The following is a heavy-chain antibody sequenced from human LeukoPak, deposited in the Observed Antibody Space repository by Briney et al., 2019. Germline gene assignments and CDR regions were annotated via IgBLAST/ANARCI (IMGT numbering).Heavy chain of an antibody. V-gene: IGHV3-23*01. CDR2: ISGSGGNT. D-gene: IGHD6-19*01. CDR3: AKVRRGQWLAQIRYYFDY. Sequence: GGSLRLSCAASGFTFSSYAMSWVRQAPGKGLEWVSAISGSGGNTYYADSVKGRFTISRDNSKNTLYLQMNSLRAEDTAVYYCAKVRRGQWLAQIRYYFDYWGQGTLVTVSS. CDR1: GFTFSSYA. J-gene: IGHJ4*02.